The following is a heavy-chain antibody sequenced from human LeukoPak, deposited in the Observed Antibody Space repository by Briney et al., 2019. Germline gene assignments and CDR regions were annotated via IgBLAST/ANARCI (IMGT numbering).Heavy chain of an antibody. J-gene: IGHJ4*02. CDR3: ARDVEMATIDYFDH. V-gene: IGHV1-69*04. CDR1: GGTFSSYA. D-gene: IGHD5-24*01. CDR2: IIPILGIA. Sequence: SVKVSCKASGGTFSSYAISWVRQAPGQGLEWMGRIIPILGIANYAQKFQGRVTITADKSTSTAYMELSSLRSEDTAVYYCARDVEMATIDYFDHWGQGTLVTVSS.